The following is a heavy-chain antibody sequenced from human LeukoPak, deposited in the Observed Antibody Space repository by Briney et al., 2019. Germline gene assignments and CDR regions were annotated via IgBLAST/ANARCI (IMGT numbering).Heavy chain of an antibody. CDR2: LSQNGIEK. J-gene: IGHJ4*02. CDR1: EFTFSDFW. Sequence: PGGSLRLSCAASEFTFSDFWMNWVRQVPGTGLEWVATLSQNGIEKHYVDSVKGRFTISRDTAKNSLYLQMNNLRAEDTAVYYCATGSSMPTDYWGQGTLVTVSS. CDR3: ATGSSMPTDY. D-gene: IGHD2/OR15-2a*01. V-gene: IGHV3-7*05.